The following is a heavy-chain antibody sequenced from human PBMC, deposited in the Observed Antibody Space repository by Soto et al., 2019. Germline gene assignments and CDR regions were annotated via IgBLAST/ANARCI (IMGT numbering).Heavy chain of an antibody. D-gene: IGHD3-10*01. V-gene: IGHV3-30-3*01. CDR3: ASLSGSGSFDY. CDR1: GFTFSSYA. J-gene: IGHJ4*02. Sequence: GGSLRLSCAASGFTFSSYAMHWVRQAPGKGLEWVAVISYDGSNKYYADSVKGRFTISRDNSKNTLYLQMNSLRAEDTAVYYCASLSGSGSFDYWGQGTLVTVSS. CDR2: ISYDGSNK.